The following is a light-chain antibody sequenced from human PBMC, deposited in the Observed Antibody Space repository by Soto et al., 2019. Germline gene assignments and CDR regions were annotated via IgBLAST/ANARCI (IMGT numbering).Light chain of an antibody. J-gene: IGKJ2*01. Sequence: DIVLTLSPATLSLSPGERATLSCRASQSVSSYLAWYQQKPGQAPRLLIYDASNRATGIPARFSGSGSGTDFTLTISSLEPEDFAVYYCHQRSNWPPYTFGQGTKLEIK. CDR3: HQRSNWPPYT. V-gene: IGKV3-11*01. CDR2: DAS. CDR1: QSVSSY.